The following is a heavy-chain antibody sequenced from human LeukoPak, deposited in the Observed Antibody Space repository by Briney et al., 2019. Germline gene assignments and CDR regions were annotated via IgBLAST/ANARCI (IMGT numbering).Heavy chain of an antibody. J-gene: IGHJ4*02. Sequence: PGGSLRLSCAASGFTFSSYAMHWVRQAPGKGLEWVAVISYDGSNKYYAGSVKGRFTISRDNSKNTLYLQMNSLRAEDTAVYYCARDVGIAAAGTVDYWGQGTLVAVSS. CDR1: GFTFSSYA. CDR3: ARDVGIAAAGTVDY. D-gene: IGHD6-13*01. V-gene: IGHV3-30-3*01. CDR2: ISYDGSNK.